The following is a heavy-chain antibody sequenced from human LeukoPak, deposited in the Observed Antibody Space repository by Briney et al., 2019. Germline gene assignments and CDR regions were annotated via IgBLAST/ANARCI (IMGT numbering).Heavy chain of an antibody. CDR1: RYTFTGYY. J-gene: IGHJ5*02. D-gene: IGHD2-2*01. CDR2: INPSSGGT. V-gene: IGHV1-2*02. CDR3: ARDRCSSTSCYDGNWFDP. Sequence: ASVKVSFRASRYTFTGYYMHWVRQAPGQGLEWMGWINPSSGGTNYAQKFQGRVTMTRDTSISTAYMELSRLRSDDTAVYYCARDRCSSTSCYDGNWFDPWGQGTLVTVSS.